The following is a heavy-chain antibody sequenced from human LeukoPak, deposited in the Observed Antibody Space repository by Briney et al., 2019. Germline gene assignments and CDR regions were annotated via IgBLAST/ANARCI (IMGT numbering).Heavy chain of an antibody. J-gene: IGHJ4*02. CDR2: LSHSGADA. CDR1: GFTFSTYS. Sequence: GGSLRLSCATSGFTFSTYSMNWVRQAPGKGLEWVSALSHSGADAYYADSVKGRFTISRVNSKNTLYLQMTSLTADDTAVYYCASRVPCSGGTCYALAYWGQGTLVTVSS. D-gene: IGHD2-15*01. CDR3: ASRVPCSGGTCYALAY. V-gene: IGHV3-23*01.